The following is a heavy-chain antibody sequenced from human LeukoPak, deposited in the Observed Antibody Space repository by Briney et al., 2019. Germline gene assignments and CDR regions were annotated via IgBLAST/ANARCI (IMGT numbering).Heavy chain of an antibody. D-gene: IGHD3-10*01. CDR1: GISLSNYA. CDR2: ISERGGST. Sequence: GGSLRLSCVVSGISLSNYAMSWVRQAPGKGLEWVSYISERGGSTAYADSVKGRFTISRDNSLNTLYLPMSSLRAEDTAVYFCAKRGIVIRGILVIGYHQEAYHYDYWGQGVLVTVSS. J-gene: IGHJ4*02. V-gene: IGHV3-23*01. CDR3: AKRGIVIRGILVIGYHQEAYHYDY.